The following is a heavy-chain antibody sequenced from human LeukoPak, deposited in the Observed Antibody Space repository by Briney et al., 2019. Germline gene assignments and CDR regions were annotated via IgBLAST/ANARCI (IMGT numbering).Heavy chain of an antibody. D-gene: IGHD6-13*01. CDR2: ISSVGSFM. CDR1: GFTFSDSY. V-gene: IGHV3-11*01. J-gene: IGHJ4*02. CDR3: ARGGAAGAALYFDY. Sequence: GGSLRLSCAASGFTFSDSYMTWIRQAPGKGLEWLSYISSVGSFMYYADSVKGRFTISRDNGKNSLYLQMNSLRAEDTAVYYCARGGAAGAALYFDYWGQGTLVTVSS.